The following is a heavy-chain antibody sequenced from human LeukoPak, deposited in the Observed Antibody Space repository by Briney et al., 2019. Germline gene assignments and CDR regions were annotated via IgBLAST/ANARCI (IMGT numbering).Heavy chain of an antibody. Sequence: GASVKVSCKASGYTFTSYGISWVRQAPGQGLEWMGWISAYNGNTNYAQKLQGRVTMTTDTSTSTAYMELRSLRSDDTAVYYCARSSGTTYYYYYYMDVWGKGSTITASS. CDR2: ISAYNGNT. CDR1: GYTFTSYG. V-gene: IGHV1-18*01. J-gene: IGHJ6*03. CDR3: ARSSGTTYYYYYYMDV. D-gene: IGHD1/OR15-1a*01.